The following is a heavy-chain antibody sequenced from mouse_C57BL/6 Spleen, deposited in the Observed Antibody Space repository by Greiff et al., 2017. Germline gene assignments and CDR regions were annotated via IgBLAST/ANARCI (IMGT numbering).Heavy chain of an antibody. CDR1: GYAFSSSW. Sequence: VQLQQSGPELVKPGASVKISCKASGYAFSSSWMNWVKQRPGKGLEWIGRIYPGAGDTNYNGKFKGKATLTADKSSSTAYMQLSSLTSEDSAVYFCARTYYYGSHWYFDVWGTGSTVTVSS. CDR3: ARTYYYGSHWYFDV. CDR2: IYPGAGDT. J-gene: IGHJ1*03. V-gene: IGHV1-82*01. D-gene: IGHD1-1*01.